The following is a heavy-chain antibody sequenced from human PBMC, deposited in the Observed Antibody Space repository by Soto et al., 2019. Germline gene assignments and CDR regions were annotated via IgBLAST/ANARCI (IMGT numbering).Heavy chain of an antibody. Sequence: SETLSLTCAVYGGSFSGYYWSWIRQPPGKGLEWIGEINHSGSTNYNPSLKSRVTISVDTSKNQFSLKLSSVTAADTAVYYCASRIQKNILLWFGELSRPSFDYWGQGTLV. CDR1: GGSFSGYY. CDR3: ASRIQKNILLWFGELSRPSFDY. J-gene: IGHJ4*02. CDR2: INHSGST. D-gene: IGHD3-10*01. V-gene: IGHV4-34*01.